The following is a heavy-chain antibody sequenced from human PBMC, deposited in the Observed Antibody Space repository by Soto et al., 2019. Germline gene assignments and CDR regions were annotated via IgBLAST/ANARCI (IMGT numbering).Heavy chain of an antibody. J-gene: IGHJ4*02. Sequence: QVQLVQSGGEVKKTGASVKVSCKASGYTFSNFGLSWVRQAPGQGLELMGWISPYNGNTNYAQKLQGRLTMTTDTSTSTAYMELRSLRSDDTAVYYCARDRLGVSVTGGGFDSWGQGTLVTVSS. CDR3: ARDRLGVSVTGGGFDS. D-gene: IGHD2-8*01. CDR2: ISPYNGNT. V-gene: IGHV1-18*01. CDR1: GYTFSNFG.